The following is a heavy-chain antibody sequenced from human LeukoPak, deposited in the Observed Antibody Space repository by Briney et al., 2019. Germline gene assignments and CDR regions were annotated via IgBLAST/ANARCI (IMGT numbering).Heavy chain of an antibody. CDR1: GGSFSGYY. D-gene: IGHD2-2*01. V-gene: IGHV4-34*01. J-gene: IGHJ4*02. CDR2: INHSGST. CDR3: ARGPVYCSSTSYAIDY. Sequence: PSETLSLTCAVYGGSFSGYYWSWIRQPPGKGLEWIGEINHSGSTNYNPSLKSRVTISVDTSKNQFSLKLSSVTAADTAVYYCARGPVYCSSTSYAIDYWGQGTLVTVSS.